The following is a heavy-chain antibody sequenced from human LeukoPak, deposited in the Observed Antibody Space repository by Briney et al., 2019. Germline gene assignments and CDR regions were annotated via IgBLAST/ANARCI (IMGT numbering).Heavy chain of an antibody. J-gene: IGHJ2*01. V-gene: IGHV3-23*01. CDR2: ISGSGDTT. Sequence: GGSLRLSCAASGFTFSSYAMSWVRQAPGKGLEWVSAISGSGDTTYYADSVKGRFTISRDNSKNTLYLQMNSLRVEDTAVYYCARAPYCGSDCYSRYFDLWGRGTLVTVSS. CDR3: ARAPYCGSDCYSRYFDL. CDR1: GFTFSSYA. D-gene: IGHD2-21*02.